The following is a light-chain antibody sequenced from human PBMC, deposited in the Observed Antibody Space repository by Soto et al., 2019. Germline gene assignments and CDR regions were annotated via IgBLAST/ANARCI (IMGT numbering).Light chain of an antibody. V-gene: IGKV3-20*01. J-gene: IGKJ1*01. CDR1: QSVGSSY. CDR3: QHYGSSKGT. Sequence: DIVLTQSPGTLSLSPGERATLSCRASQSVGSSYLDWYQQKPGQAPRLLIYGASSRATGIPERFSGSGSWRGLSLTISRLEPEDFAVYYCQHYGSSKGTVGQGAKVDIK. CDR2: GAS.